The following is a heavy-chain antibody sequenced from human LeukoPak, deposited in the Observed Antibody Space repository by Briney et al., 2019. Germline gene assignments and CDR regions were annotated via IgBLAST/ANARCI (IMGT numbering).Heavy chain of an antibody. Sequence: PSETLSLTCTVSGGSISSYYWSWIRQPAGKGLEWIGRIYTSGSTNYNPSLKSRVTISIDTSKNQFSLTLRSVTTADTALYYCARDWELGYWGQGTRVTVSS. D-gene: IGHD4-23*01. CDR2: IYTSGST. J-gene: IGHJ4*02. CDR3: ARDWELGY. V-gene: IGHV4-4*07. CDR1: GGSISSYY.